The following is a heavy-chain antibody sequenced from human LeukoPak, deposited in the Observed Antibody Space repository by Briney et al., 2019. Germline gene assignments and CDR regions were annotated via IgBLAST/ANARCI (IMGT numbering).Heavy chain of an antibody. CDR1: GFTFGSYA. V-gene: IGHV3-23*01. J-gene: IGHJ4*02. CDR3: AKDPGTEYDFWSGYAGYFDY. CDR2: ISGSGGST. D-gene: IGHD3-3*01. Sequence: PGGSLRLSCAASGFTFGSYAMSWVRQAPGKGLEWVSAISGSGGSTYYADSVKGRFTISRDNYKNTLYLQMNSLRAEDTAVYYCAKDPGTEYDFWSGYAGYFDYWGQGTLVTVSS.